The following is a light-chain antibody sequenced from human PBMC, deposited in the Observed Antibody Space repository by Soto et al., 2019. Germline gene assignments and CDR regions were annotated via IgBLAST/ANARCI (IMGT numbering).Light chain of an antibody. J-gene: IGKJ4*01. Sequence: DIQLTQSPASLSVSPGETATLYCMASHSLNTDLAWYQQKPGQAPRLVIYDASNRATGIPDRFSGSGSGTEFTLTINSLEPEDSAVYYCQQRSTWPRTFGGGTKVDIK. CDR2: DAS. V-gene: IGKV3-11*01. CDR1: HSLNTD. CDR3: QQRSTWPRT.